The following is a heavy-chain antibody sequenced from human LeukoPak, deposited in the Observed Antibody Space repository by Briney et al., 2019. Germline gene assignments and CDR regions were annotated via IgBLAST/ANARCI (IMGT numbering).Heavy chain of an antibody. CDR3: AKDKAQAYYASGSLVL. CDR1: GFTFSDYY. Sequence: GGSLRLSCAASGFTFSDYYMSWIRQAPGKGLEWVSYISSTSSTVYYADSVKGRFTISRDNAKGSLYLQMNNLRTADTALYYCAKDKAQAYYASGSLVLWGQGTLVTVSP. CDR2: ISSTSSTV. J-gene: IGHJ4*02. D-gene: IGHD3-10*01. V-gene: IGHV3-11*01.